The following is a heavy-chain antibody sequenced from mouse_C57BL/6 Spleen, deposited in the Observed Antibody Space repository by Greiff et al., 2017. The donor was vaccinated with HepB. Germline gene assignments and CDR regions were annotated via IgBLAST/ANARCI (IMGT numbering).Heavy chain of an antibody. D-gene: IGHD2-1*01. V-gene: IGHV5-16*01. J-gene: IGHJ1*03. CDR1: GFTFSDYY. CDR2: INYDGSST. Sequence: EVMLVESEGGLVQPGSSMKLSCTASGFTFSDYYMAWVRQVPEKGLEWVANINYDGSSTYYLDSLKSRFIISRDNAKNILYLQMSSLKSEDTATYYCARDYGNWYFDVWGTGTTVTVSS. CDR3: ARDYGNWYFDV.